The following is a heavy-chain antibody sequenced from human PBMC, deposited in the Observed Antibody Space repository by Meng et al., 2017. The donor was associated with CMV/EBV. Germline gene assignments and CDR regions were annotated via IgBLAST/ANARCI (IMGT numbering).Heavy chain of an antibody. Sequence: GESLKISCAASGFTFSSYAMNWVRQAPGKGLEWVAVISYDGSNKYYADSVKGRFTISRDNSKNTLYLQMNSLRAEDTAVYYCAREGIVVVPAAILADAFDIWGQGTMVTVSS. J-gene: IGHJ3*02. CDR1: GFTFSSYA. D-gene: IGHD2-2*02. CDR2: ISYDGSNK. V-gene: IGHV3-30*04. CDR3: AREGIVVVPAAILADAFDI.